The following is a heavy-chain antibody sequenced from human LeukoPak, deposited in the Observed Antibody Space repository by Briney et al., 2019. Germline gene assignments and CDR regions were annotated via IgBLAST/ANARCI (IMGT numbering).Heavy chain of an antibody. CDR2: IYSGVST. J-gene: IGHJ2*01. D-gene: IGHD3-22*01. CDR3: ARDRRYYDSSGYYFHWHFDL. V-gene: IGHV3-53*01. Sequence: GGSLRPSCAASGFTVSSNYMSWVRQAPGKGLEWVSVIYSGVSTYYADSVKGRFTISRDNSKNTLYLQMNSLRAEDAALYYCARDRRYYDSSGYYFHWHFDLWGRGTLVTVSS. CDR1: GFTVSSNY.